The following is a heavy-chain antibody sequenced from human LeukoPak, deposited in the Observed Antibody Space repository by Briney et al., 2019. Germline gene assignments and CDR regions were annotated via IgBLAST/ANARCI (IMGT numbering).Heavy chain of an antibody. J-gene: IGHJ4*02. V-gene: IGHV1-18*01. Sequence: ASVKVSCKASGGTFSSYAISWVRQAPGQGLEWMGWISPYNGDTNYAQNFQGRVTMTTDTSTSTGYMELRSLRSDDTAVYYCARASWTLSALPRPFDYWGQGTLVTVSS. CDR1: GGTFSSYA. CDR3: ARASWTLSALPRPFDY. D-gene: IGHD3-10*01. CDR2: ISPYNGDT.